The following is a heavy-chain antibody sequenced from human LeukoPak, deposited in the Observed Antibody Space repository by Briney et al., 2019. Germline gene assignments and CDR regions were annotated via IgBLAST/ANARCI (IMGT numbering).Heavy chain of an antibody. V-gene: IGHV3-7*03. D-gene: IGHD3-16*02. CDR3: AKDLTFGGVIVLYYFDY. CDR1: GLTFSSSW. CDR2: IKKDGSEK. J-gene: IGHJ4*02. Sequence: PGGSLRLSCAASGLTFSSSWMSWVRQAPGKGLEWVANIKKDGSEKYYVDSVKGRFIISRDNAENSLFLQMNSLRAEDTAVYYCAKDLTFGGVIVLYYFDYWGQGTLVTVSS.